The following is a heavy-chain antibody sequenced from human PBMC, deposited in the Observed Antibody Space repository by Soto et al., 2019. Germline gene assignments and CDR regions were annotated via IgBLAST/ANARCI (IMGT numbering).Heavy chain of an antibody. Sequence: QVQLLQSGAEVKRPGASVKVSCKASRYTFTNYGISWVRQAPGQGLEWMAWISAYNGHTKYAQKFQARVTLTTDTSTSTGNMDLRSLRSDDTAMYYCVRDCSGDTCFSHSFDIWSQGTMVTVSS. D-gene: IGHD2-15*01. V-gene: IGHV1-18*01. J-gene: IGHJ3*02. CDR2: ISAYNGHT. CDR3: VRDCSGDTCFSHSFDI. CDR1: RYTFTNYG.